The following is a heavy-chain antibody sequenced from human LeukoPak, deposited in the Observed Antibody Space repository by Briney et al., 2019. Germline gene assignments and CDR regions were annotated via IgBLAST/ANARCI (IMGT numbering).Heavy chain of an antibody. V-gene: IGHV4-59*01. Sequence: KPSETLSLTCTVSGGSISSYYWSWIRQPPGKGLEWIGYIYYSGSTNYNPSLKSRVTISVDTSKNQFSLKLSSVTAADTAVYYCARGVPAAAGAYDPWGQGTLVTVSS. D-gene: IGHD6-13*01. J-gene: IGHJ5*02. CDR1: GGSISSYY. CDR3: ARGVPAAAGAYDP. CDR2: IYYSGST.